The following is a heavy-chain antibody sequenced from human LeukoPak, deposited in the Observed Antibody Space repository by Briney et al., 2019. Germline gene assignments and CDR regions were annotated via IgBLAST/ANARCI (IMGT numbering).Heavy chain of an antibody. V-gene: IGHV3-23*01. J-gene: IGHJ6*03. Sequence: PGGSLRLSCAASGFTFSSYAMSWVRQAPGKGLEWVSAISGSGGSTYYADSVKGRFTISRDNSKNTLYLQMNSLRAEDTAVYYCAKAGSSGWYGGYYYYYYYMDVWGKGTTVTVSS. CDR3: AKAGSSGWYGGYYYYYYYMDV. D-gene: IGHD6-19*01. CDR2: ISGSGGST. CDR1: GFTFSSYA.